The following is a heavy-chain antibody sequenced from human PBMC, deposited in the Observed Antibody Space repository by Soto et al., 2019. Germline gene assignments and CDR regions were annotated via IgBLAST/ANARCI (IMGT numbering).Heavy chain of an antibody. CDR2: INEQGSS. V-gene: IGHV4-34*01. CDR1: GGSFGGYY. CDR3: ARGQAGPRLGL. Sequence: QVQLQQWGAGPLKPSETLSLICAVYGGSFGGYYWTWIRQPPGKGLEWIGEINEQGSSFYNPSLKSRVTISGDTSKNQFSLKMSSVTAADTAVYYCARGQAGPRLGLWGQGTLVTVSS. J-gene: IGHJ5*02. D-gene: IGHD6-19*01.